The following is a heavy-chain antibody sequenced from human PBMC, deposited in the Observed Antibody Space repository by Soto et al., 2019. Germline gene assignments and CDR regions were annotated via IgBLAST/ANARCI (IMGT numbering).Heavy chain of an antibody. V-gene: IGHV1-69*13. D-gene: IGHD3-3*01. CDR2: IIPIFGTA. J-gene: IGHJ6*02. CDR3: ARGDFWSGYSIPYYYYGMDV. CDR1: GGTFSSYA. Sequence: SVKVSCKASGGTFSSYAISWVRQAPGQGLEWMGGIIPIFGTANYAQKFQGRVTITADESTSTAYMELSSLRSEDTAVYYCARGDFWSGYSIPYYYYGMDVWGQGTTVTVSS.